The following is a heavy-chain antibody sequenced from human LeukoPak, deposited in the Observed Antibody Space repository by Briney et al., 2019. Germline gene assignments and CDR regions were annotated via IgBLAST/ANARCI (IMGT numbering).Heavy chain of an antibody. J-gene: IGHJ4*02. Sequence: GGSLRLSCAASGFTFDDYGMSWVRQAPGKGLKWVSGINWNGGSTGYADSVKGRFTISRDNAKNSLYLQMNSLRAEDTALYYCARGAGSGYYTNFDYWGQGTLVTVSS. V-gene: IGHV3-20*04. CDR2: INWNGGST. D-gene: IGHD3-3*01. CDR1: GFTFDDYG. CDR3: ARGAGSGYYTNFDY.